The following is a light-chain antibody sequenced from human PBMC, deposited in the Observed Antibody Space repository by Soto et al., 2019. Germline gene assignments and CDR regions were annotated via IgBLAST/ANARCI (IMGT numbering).Light chain of an antibody. CDR2: WAS. Sequence: DIVMTQSPDSLAVSLGERATINCKSRQSVLFSSNNKNYLAWYQQKPGQPPKLLIYWASTRESGVPDRFSGSGSGTDFTLTISSLQAGDAAVYFCQQYYITPLTFGGGTRLEI. CDR1: QSVLFSSNNKNY. V-gene: IGKV4-1*01. CDR3: QQYYITPLT. J-gene: IGKJ4*01.